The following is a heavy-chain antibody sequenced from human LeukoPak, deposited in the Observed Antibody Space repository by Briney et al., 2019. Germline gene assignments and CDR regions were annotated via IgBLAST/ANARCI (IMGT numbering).Heavy chain of an antibody. D-gene: IGHD5-24*01. V-gene: IGHV4-59*12. J-gene: IGHJ4*02. CDR3: GRGAMATTPFFDY. Sequence: SETLSLTCPVSGGSISNYYYWTWIRQPPGKGLEWIAYVYYTGSTNFNPSLKSRVTMSLKTSRNQFSLNLTSLTAADTDVYYCGRGAMATTPFFDYWGQGTLVTVSS. CDR2: VYYTGST. CDR1: GGSISNYY.